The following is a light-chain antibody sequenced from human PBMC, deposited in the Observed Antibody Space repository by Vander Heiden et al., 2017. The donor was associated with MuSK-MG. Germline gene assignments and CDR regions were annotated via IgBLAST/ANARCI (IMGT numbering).Light chain of an antibody. V-gene: IGKV4-1*01. CDR2: WAS. J-gene: IGKJ4*01. Sequence: DTVMTQSPDSLAVSLGERATINCKSSQSVLYSSNNKNYLAWYQQKPGQPPKLLIYWASTRESGVPDRFSGSGSGTDFTLTISSLQAEDVAVYYCQQDYSTPLTFGGGTKVXIK. CDR1: QSVLYSSNNKNY. CDR3: QQDYSTPLT.